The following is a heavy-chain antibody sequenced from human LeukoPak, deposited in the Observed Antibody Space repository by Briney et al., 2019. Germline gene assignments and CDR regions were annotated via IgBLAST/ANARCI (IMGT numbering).Heavy chain of an antibody. CDR1: GGSISSYY. CDR2: IYSGGST. V-gene: IGHV3-66*01. Sequence: PSETLSLTCTVSGGSISSYYWSWVRQAPGKGLEWVSVIYSGGSTYYADSVKGRFTISRDNSKNTLYLQMNSLRAEDTAVYYCARLTWTGYGMDVWGQGTTVTVSS. D-gene: IGHD1-1*01. CDR3: ARLTWTGYGMDV. J-gene: IGHJ6*02.